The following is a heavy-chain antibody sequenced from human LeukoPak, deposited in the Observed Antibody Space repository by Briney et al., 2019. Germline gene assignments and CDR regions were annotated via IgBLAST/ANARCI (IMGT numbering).Heavy chain of an antibody. J-gene: IGHJ6*04. CDR1: GYTFTGYY. Sequence: ASVKVSCKASGYTFTGYYMHWVRQAPGQGLAWMGRINPKSGGANYAQKFQGRVTMTRATSISTAYMELSRLRSDDTAVYYCARDFCGGDCYSRSTYMDVWGKGTTVTVSS. D-gene: IGHD2-21*02. V-gene: IGHV1-2*06. CDR3: ARDFCGGDCYSRSTYMDV. CDR2: INPKSGGA.